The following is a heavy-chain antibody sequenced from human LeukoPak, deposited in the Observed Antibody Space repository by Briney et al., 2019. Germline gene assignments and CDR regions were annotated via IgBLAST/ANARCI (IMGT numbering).Heavy chain of an antibody. Sequence: PGGSLRLSCAASGFTFSSYAMHWVRQAPGKGLEWVAVISYDGSNKYYADSVKGRFTISRDNSKNTLYLQMNSLRAEDTAVYYCAKDPLGSSGWYEGYWGQGTLVTVSS. CDR3: AKDPLGSSGWYEGY. D-gene: IGHD6-19*01. CDR1: GFTFSSYA. J-gene: IGHJ4*02. V-gene: IGHV3-30*18. CDR2: ISYDGSNK.